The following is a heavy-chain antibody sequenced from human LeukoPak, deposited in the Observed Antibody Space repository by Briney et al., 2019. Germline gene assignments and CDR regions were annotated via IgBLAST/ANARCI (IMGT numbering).Heavy chain of an antibody. V-gene: IGHV5-51*01. CDR2: IYPGDSDT. Sequence: GESLKISCKGSGYSFTSYWIGWVRQMPGKGLEWMGIIYPGDSDTRYSPSFQGQVTISADKSISTAYLQWSSLKASDTAMYYCARWWSDYYDSNGYYGYWGQGTLVTVSS. D-gene: IGHD3-22*01. CDR1: GYSFTSYW. CDR3: ARWWSDYYDSNGYYGY. J-gene: IGHJ4*02.